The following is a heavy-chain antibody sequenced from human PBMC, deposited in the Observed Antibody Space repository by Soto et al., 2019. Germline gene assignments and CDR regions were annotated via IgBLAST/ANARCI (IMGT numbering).Heavy chain of an antibody. CDR2: IKQDGSEK. J-gene: IGHJ4*02. CDR1: GFTFSSYW. D-gene: IGHD6-13*01. Sequence: EVQLVESVGGLVQPGGSLRLSCAASGFTFSSYWMNWVRQAPGKGLEWVANIKQDGSEKYYVDSVKGRFTISRDNTKNSLYLQMNSLRAEDTAVYYCAREQLQVVIPDYWGQGTLVTVSS. CDR3: AREQLQVVIPDY. V-gene: IGHV3-7*01.